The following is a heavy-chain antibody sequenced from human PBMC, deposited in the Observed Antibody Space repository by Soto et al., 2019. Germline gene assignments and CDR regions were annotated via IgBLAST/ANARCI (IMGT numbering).Heavy chain of an antibody. D-gene: IGHD3-10*01. CDR1: GFTFSSSG. CDR3: AKGTTMVRGVIRKLNNWFDP. Sequence: GASVKVSCKASGFTFSSSGIHWVRQARGQRLEWIGWIVVGSGNTNYAQKFQERVTITRDVSTNTAYMELTSLRAEDTAVYYCAKGTTMVRGVIRKLNNWFDPWGQGTLVTVSS. J-gene: IGHJ5*02. CDR2: IVVGSGNT. V-gene: IGHV1-58*02.